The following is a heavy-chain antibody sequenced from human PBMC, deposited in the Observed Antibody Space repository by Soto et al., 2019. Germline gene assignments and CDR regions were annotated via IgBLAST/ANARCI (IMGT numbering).Heavy chain of an antibody. V-gene: IGHV4-4*07. CDR2: IYSTGTT. J-gene: IGHJ2*01. CDR3: VRDRADFSSTYYHYFSV. Sequence: PPETLSLTCNVSGTSVRHFYWSWIRQSACKGLEWIGRIYSTGTTNFNPSLKSRLTMSMDMSKNQVSLNLTSVTAADTAVYYCVRDRADFSSTYYHYFSVWGRGTLVTVSS. CDR1: GTSVRHFY. D-gene: IGHD6-13*01.